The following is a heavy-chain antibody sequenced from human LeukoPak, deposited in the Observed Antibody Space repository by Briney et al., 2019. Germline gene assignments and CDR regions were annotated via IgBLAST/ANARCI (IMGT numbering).Heavy chain of an antibody. CDR2: ISSNGGST. CDR1: GFTFSSYA. J-gene: IGHJ4*02. CDR3: VKEEQQLDPYYFDY. Sequence: PGGSLRLSCSASGFTFSSYAMHWVRQAPGKGLEYVSAISSNGGSTYYADSVKGRFTISRDNSKNMLYLQMSSLRAEDTAVYYCVKEEQQLDPYYFDYWGQGTLVTVSS. D-gene: IGHD6-13*01. V-gene: IGHV3-64D*06.